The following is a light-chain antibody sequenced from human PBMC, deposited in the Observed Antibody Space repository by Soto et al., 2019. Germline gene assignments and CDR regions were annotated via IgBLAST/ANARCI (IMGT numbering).Light chain of an antibody. CDR3: QQYKSSYT. J-gene: IGKJ2*01. Sequence: DIQMTQSPSTLSASVGDRVTITCRASQTISGWLAWYQQKPGKAPKLLIYDASQLESGVPSRFSGSESETEYSLTISSLQPDDSATYYCQQYKSSYTFGQGTKLEIK. CDR2: DAS. V-gene: IGKV1-5*01. CDR1: QTISGW.